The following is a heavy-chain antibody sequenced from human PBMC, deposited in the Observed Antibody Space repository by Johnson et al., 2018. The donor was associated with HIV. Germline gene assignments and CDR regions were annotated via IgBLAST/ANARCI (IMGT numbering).Heavy chain of an antibody. D-gene: IGHD6-19*01. CDR1: GFTFRSYG. CDR3: AKARSGGPGAFDI. CDR2: ILYDESNK. J-gene: IGHJ3*02. V-gene: IGHV3-30*02. Sequence: VPLVESGGGVVQPGGSLLLSCAASGFTFRSYGMPWVRQAPDQGLEWVAFILYDESNKYYADSVKGRFTISRDNSKNTLYLQMNSLRAEDTAVYCCAKARSGGPGAFDIWGQGTMVTVSS.